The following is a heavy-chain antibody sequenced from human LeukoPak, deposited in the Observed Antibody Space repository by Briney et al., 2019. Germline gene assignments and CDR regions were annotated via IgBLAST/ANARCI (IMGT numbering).Heavy chain of an antibody. Sequence: GGSLRLSCAASGFTFSSYEMNWVRQAPGKGLEWVSYISSSGSTIYYADSVKGRFTISRDNAKNSLYLQMNILRAEDTVVYYCARYDSGSYYPPPLDYWGQGTLVTVSS. CDR1: GFTFSSYE. J-gene: IGHJ4*02. CDR3: ARYDSGSYYPPPLDY. V-gene: IGHV3-48*03. D-gene: IGHD3-10*01. CDR2: ISSSGSTI.